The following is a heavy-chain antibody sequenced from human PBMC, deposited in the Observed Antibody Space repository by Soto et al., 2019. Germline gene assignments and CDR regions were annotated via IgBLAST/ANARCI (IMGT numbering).Heavy chain of an antibody. D-gene: IGHD5-12*01. CDR1: GFTFSSYS. CDR3: ARDRGYSGYGAMDV. CDR2: ISSSSSTI. Sequence: GGSLRLSCAASGFTFSSYSMNWVRQAPGKGLEWVSYISSSSSTIYYADSVKGRFTISRDNAKNSLYLQMNSLRAEDTAVYYCARDRGYSGYGAMDVWGKGTTVTVSS. J-gene: IGHJ6*04. V-gene: IGHV3-48*01.